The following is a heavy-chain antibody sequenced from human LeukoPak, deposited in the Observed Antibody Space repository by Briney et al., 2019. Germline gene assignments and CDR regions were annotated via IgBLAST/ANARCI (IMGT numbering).Heavy chain of an antibody. CDR1: GYTFTGSY. D-gene: IGHD4-17*01. J-gene: IGHJ2*01. CDR3: ARGGQMTTSSWRYFDL. V-gene: IGHV1-2*04. Sequence: ASVKVSCKASGYTFTGSYLHWVRQAPGQGLEWMGWINPGSDGTASAQKFQGWVTMTRDTSISTAYMELSRLRSDDTAVYYCARGGQMTTSSWRYFDLWGRGTLVTVSS. CDR2: INPGSDGT.